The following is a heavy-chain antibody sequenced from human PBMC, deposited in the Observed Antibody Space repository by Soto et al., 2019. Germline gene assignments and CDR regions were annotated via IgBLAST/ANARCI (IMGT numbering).Heavy chain of an antibody. CDR2: IYHSGST. D-gene: IGHD5-12*01. CDR3: ASTIVATMNDFDY. J-gene: IGHJ4*02. Sequence: PSETLSLTCAVSGYSISSGYYWGWIRQPPGKGLEWIGSIYHSGSTYYNPSLKSRVTISVDTSKNQFSLKLSSVTAADTAVYYCASTIVATMNDFDYWGKGTLVTVSS. V-gene: IGHV4-38-2*01. CDR1: GYSISSGYY.